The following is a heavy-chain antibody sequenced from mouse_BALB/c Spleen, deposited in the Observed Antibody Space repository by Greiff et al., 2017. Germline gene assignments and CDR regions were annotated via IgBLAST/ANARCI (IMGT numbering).Heavy chain of an antibody. V-gene: IGHV5-6*03. CDR2: ISSGGSYT. J-gene: IGHJ3*01. CDR3: ARHDWDEAWFAY. D-gene: IGHD4-1*01. Sequence: EVKLMESGGGLVQPGGSRKLSCAASGFTFSSYGMSWVRQTPDKRLEWVATISSGGSYTYYPDSVKGRFTISRDNAKNTLYLQMSSLKSEDTAMYYCARHDWDEAWFAYWGQGTLVTVSA. CDR1: GFTFSSYG.